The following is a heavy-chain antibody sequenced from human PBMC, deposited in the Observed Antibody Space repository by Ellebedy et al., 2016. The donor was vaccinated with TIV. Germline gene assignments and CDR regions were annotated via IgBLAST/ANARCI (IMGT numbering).Heavy chain of an antibody. CDR1: GFTFSSYA. V-gene: IGHV3-30-3*01. Sequence: GESLKISCAASGFTFSSYAMHWVRQAPGTGLEWVAVLSYDGSNKYYADSVKGRFTISRDNSKNTLYLQMNSLRAEDTAVYYCARGRNYYGSGSYSHYYYYYGMDVWGQGTTVTVSS. CDR2: LSYDGSNK. CDR3: ARGRNYYGSGSYSHYYYYYGMDV. D-gene: IGHD3-10*01. J-gene: IGHJ6*02.